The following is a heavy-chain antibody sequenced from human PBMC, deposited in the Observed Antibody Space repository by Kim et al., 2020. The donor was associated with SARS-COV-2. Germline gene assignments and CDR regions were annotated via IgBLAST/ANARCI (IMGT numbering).Heavy chain of an antibody. V-gene: IGHV4-4*02. CDR2: IYHSGST. CDR1: GGSISSSNW. CDR3: ARVRGPGGYYDYVWGSYRPHAFDI. J-gene: IGHJ3*02. D-gene: IGHD3-16*02. Sequence: SETLSLTCAVSGGSISSSNWWSWVRQPPGKGLEWIGEIYHSGSTNYNPSLKSRVTISVDKSKNQFSLKLSSVTAADTAVYYCARVRGPGGYYDYVWGSYRPHAFDIWGQGTMVTVSS.